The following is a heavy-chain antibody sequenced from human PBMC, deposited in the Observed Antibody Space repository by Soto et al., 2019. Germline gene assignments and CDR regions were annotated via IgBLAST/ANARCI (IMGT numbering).Heavy chain of an antibody. CDR1: GXTFSSYK. CDR3: ARVVHFDSSGFGL. J-gene: IGHJ3*01. Sequence: GSLRLSCAASGXTFSSYKMNWVRQAPGKGLEWVSSISSSSSYIYYADSVKCRFTISRYNAKNSLYLQMNSLRAEDTDVYYCARVVHFDSSGFGLWGQGTMVPVS. D-gene: IGHD3-22*01. V-gene: IGHV3-21*01. CDR2: ISSSSSYI.